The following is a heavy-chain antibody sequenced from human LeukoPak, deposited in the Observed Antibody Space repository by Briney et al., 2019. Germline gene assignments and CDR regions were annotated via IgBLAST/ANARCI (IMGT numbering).Heavy chain of an antibody. CDR1: GFTFTAYA. J-gene: IGHJ4*03. V-gene: IGHV3-64*02. CDR3: ARDRAAGLDYDPSGLDY. Sequence: GGSLRLSCAASGFTFTAYAMYWVRQAPGKGLEYVAAISGNGGDTHYADSVKGRFTISRDNAKNTLFVQLDSLRPEDMAVYYCARDRAAGLDYDPSGLDYWGHGALVTVSS. CDR2: ISGNGGDT. D-gene: IGHD3-22*01.